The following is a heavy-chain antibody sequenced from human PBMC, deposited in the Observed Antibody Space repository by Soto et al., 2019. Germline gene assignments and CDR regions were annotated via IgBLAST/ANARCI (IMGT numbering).Heavy chain of an antibody. Sequence: ESGGGVVQPGRSLRLSCAASGFTFSSYGMHWVRQAPGKGLEWVAVIWFDGSNKYYADSVKGRFTISRDNSKNTLYLQMNSLRAEDTAVYYCARTYSSSSVVDYWGQGTLVTVSS. CDR3: ARTYSSSSVVDY. CDR1: GFTFSSYG. J-gene: IGHJ4*02. CDR2: IWFDGSNK. D-gene: IGHD6-6*01. V-gene: IGHV3-33*01.